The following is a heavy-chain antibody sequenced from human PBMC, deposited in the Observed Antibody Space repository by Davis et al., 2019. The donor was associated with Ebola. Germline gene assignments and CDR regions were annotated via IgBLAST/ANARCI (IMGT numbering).Heavy chain of an antibody. CDR3: ATFVDTSSDY. D-gene: IGHD5-18*01. CDR2: INPNSGGA. CDR1: GDTLTSYA. V-gene: IGHV1-2*06. J-gene: IGHJ4*02. Sequence: ASVKVSCKAVGDTLTSYAMTWVRQAPGQGLEWMGRINPNSGGAIYTQKFQGRVTMTRDTSISTAYMELSRLRSDDTAVYYCATFVDTSSDYWGQGTLVTVSS.